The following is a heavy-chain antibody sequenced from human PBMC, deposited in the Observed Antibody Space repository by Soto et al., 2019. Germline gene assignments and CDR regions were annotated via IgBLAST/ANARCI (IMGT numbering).Heavy chain of an antibody. V-gene: IGHV3-20*01. CDR2: INWNGGST. J-gene: IGHJ3*02. CDR1: GFTFDDYG. CDR3: ARDMSAVVAATGALDI. Sequence: EVQLVESGGGVVRPGGSLRLSCAASGFTFDDYGMSWVRQAPGKGLEWVSGINWNGGSTGYADSVKGRFTISRDNAKNSLYLQMNSLRAEDTALYHCARDMSAVVAATGALDIWGQGTMVTVSS. D-gene: IGHD2-15*01.